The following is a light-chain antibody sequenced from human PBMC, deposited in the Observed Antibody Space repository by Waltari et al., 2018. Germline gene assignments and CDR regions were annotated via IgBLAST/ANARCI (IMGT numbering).Light chain of an antibody. Sequence: SYEVTQPPSVSVSPGQTATITCSGERLEDKYTAWYQQKPGQPPVLVIYQDTKRPSGTPERFSGSNSGNSATLTISGTQAMDEADYYCQAWDSSTEVFGGGTRLTVL. CDR2: QDT. V-gene: IGLV3-1*01. CDR1: RLEDKY. CDR3: QAWDSSTEV. J-gene: IGLJ2*01.